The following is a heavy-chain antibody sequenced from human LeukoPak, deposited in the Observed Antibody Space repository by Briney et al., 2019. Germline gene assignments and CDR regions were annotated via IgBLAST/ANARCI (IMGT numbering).Heavy chain of an antibody. Sequence: PSETLSLTCTVSGGSISSSSYYWGWIRQPPGKGLEWIGSIYYSGSTYYNPSLKSRVTISVGTSKNQFSLKLSSVTAADTAVYYCARYGIGVGLRYFDWLPLHLYYFDYWGQGTLVTVSS. D-gene: IGHD3-9*01. CDR2: IYYSGST. V-gene: IGHV4-39*01. CDR3: ARYGIGVGLRYFDWLPLHLYYFDY. CDR1: GGSISSSSYY. J-gene: IGHJ4*02.